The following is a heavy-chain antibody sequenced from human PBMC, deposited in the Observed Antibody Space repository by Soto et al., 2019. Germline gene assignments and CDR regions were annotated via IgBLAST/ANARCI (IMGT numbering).Heavy chain of an antibody. J-gene: IGHJ4*02. CDR1: GFTFSSYA. V-gene: IGHV3-23*01. D-gene: IGHD3-9*01. CDR3: ARIVEPYDILTVEGLDY. Sequence: EMELLESGGGLVQPGGSLRLSCEASGFTFSSYAMSWVRQAPGQGLEWVSDISGSGGGTYYAASVRGRFTISRDNSKNTVYLQMNSLRAEDTAVYFCARIVEPYDILTVEGLDYWGQGTLVPVSS. CDR2: ISGSGGGT.